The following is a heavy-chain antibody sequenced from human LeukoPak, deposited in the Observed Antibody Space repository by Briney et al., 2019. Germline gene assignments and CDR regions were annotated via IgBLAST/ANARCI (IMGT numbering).Heavy chain of an antibody. CDR3: ARDLAAARLDF. Sequence: PGRFLRLSCAASGFTFSNHCMHWVRQAPGKGLEWVANIWYDGSQEYYADTVKGRFTISRDISKNTLYLQMNSLRAEDTAVYYCARDLAAARLDFRGQGTLVTVSS. V-gene: IGHV3-33*01. D-gene: IGHD6-6*01. CDR2: IWYDGSQE. J-gene: IGHJ4*02. CDR1: GFTFSNHC.